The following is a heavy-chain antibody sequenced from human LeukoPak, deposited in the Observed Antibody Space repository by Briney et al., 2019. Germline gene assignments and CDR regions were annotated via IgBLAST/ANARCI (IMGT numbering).Heavy chain of an antibody. CDR2: ITWNSDRK. D-gene: IGHD3-10*01. J-gene: IGHJ6*03. V-gene: IGHV3-9*03. CDR3: AKDPLVRGVDPYYYYYMDV. Sequence: QSGGSLRLSCAASGFTFDDYAMHWVRQAPGKGLERVSGITWNSDRKGYADSVKGRFTISRDNAKNSLYLQTSSLRAEDMALYYCAKDPLVRGVDPYYYYYMDVWGKGTTVTISS. CDR1: GFTFDDYA.